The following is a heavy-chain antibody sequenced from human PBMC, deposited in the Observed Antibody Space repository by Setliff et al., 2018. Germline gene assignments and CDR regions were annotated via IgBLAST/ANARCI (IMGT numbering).Heavy chain of an antibody. CDR3: ASTPVGDLYYNFWSGYYLTLDY. CDR1: GGSISSSSYY. V-gene: IGHV4-39*07. J-gene: IGHJ4*02. Sequence: KPSETLSLTCTVSGGSISSSSYYWGWIRQPPGKGLEWIGSIYYSGSTYYNPSLKSRVTISVDTSKNQFSLKLSSVTAADTAVYYCASTPVGDLYYNFWSGYYLTLDYWGQGTLVTVSS. CDR2: IYYSGST. D-gene: IGHD3-3*01.